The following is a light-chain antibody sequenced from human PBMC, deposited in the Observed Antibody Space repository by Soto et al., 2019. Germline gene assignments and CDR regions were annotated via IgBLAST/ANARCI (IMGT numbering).Light chain of an antibody. CDR2: DAS. J-gene: IGKJ3*01. Sequence: ELVLTQSPATLSLSPGERATLSCRARQSVSSNLAWYQQKPGQAPRLLIYDASNRATSIPARFSGSGSGTDFTLSISSIAPEDFAVYYCQQRSDWPSVFSCGGGTNVDIK. CDR1: QSVSSN. V-gene: IGKV3-11*01. CDR3: QQRSDWPSVFS.